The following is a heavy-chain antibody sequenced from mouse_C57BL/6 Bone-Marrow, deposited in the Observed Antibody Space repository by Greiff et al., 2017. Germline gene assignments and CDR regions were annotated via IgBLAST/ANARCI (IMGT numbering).Heavy chain of an antibody. CDR2: IYPGSGST. CDR1: GYTFTSYW. D-gene: IGHD1-1*01. Sequence: QVQLQQSGAELVKPGASVKMSCKASGYTFTSYWITWVKQRPGQGLEWIGDIYPGSGSTNYNEKFKSKATLTVDTSSSTAYMQLSSLTAENSAVYYCARHYCSNYWYFDVWGTGTTVTVSS. J-gene: IGHJ1*03. CDR3: ARHYCSNYWYFDV. V-gene: IGHV1-55*01.